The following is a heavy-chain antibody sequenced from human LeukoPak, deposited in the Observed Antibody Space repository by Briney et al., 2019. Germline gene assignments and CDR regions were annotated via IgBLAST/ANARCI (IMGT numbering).Heavy chain of an antibody. J-gene: IGHJ4*02. CDR3: AKGVGSGSYYPFDY. CDR1: GFTFSSYA. V-gene: IGHV3-23*01. CDR2: LSGSGGST. D-gene: IGHD1-26*01. Sequence: GGSLRLSCAASGFTFSSYAMSWVGQAPGEGLGWVSLLSGSGGSTYYADSVKGRFTISRDNSKNTRYLQMNSLRAEDTAVYYCAKGVGSGSYYPFDYWGQGTLVTVSS.